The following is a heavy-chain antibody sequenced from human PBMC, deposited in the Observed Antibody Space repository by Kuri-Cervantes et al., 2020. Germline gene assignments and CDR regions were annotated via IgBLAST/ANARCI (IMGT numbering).Heavy chain of an antibody. Sequence: ASVKVSCKASGYTFTSYGISWVRQAPGQGLEWMGWISAYNGNTNYAQKLQGRVTMATDTSTSTAYMELRSLRSDDTAVYYCAREISGVRYFGWTYGMDVWGQGTTVTVSS. CDR2: ISAYNGNT. D-gene: IGHD3-9*01. CDR1: GYTFTSYG. V-gene: IGHV1-18*01. J-gene: IGHJ6*02. CDR3: AREISGVRYFGWTYGMDV.